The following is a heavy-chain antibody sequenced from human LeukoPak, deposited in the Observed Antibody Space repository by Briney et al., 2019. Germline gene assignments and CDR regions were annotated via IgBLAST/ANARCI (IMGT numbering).Heavy chain of an antibody. CDR2: ISSNGGST. D-gene: IGHD3-22*01. V-gene: IGHV3-64D*06. J-gene: IGHJ4*02. CDR3: VKLPYSDTSAYYVDY. CDR1: GLTFSTSA. Sequence: GSLRLSCSASGLTFSTSAIHWVRQAPGKGLEYVSAISSNGGSTYYAGSVKGRFTISRDNSKNTLSLQMSSLRPEDTAVYYCVKLPYSDTSAYYVDYWGQGTPVTVSS.